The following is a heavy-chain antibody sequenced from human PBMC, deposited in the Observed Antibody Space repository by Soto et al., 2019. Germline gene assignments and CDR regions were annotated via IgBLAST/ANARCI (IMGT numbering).Heavy chain of an antibody. V-gene: IGHV3-11*01. CDR1: GFKFSDYY. CDR2: ISSSGSTT. J-gene: IGHJ5*02. Sequence: GGSLRLSCAASGFKFSDYYMNWIRQAPGEGLEWLSYISSSGSTTYYADSVKGRFTISRDNAKNSLYLQMNSLRAEDTAVYYCARDRSVVTTDWFDPWGQGTLVTVSS. CDR3: ARDRSVVTTDWFDP. D-gene: IGHD4-4*01.